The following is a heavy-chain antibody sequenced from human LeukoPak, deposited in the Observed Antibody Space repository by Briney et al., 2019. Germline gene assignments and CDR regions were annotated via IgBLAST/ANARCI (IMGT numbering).Heavy chain of an antibody. CDR2: INHSGST. V-gene: IGHV4-34*01. Sequence: NPSETLSLTCAVYGGSFSGYYWSWIRQPPGKGLEWIGEINHSGSTNYNPSLKSRVTISVDTSKNQFSLKLSSVTAADTAVYYCARGFWLRPYFDHWGQGTLVTVSS. CDR1: GGSFSGYY. D-gene: IGHD5-12*01. J-gene: IGHJ4*02. CDR3: ARGFWLRPYFDH.